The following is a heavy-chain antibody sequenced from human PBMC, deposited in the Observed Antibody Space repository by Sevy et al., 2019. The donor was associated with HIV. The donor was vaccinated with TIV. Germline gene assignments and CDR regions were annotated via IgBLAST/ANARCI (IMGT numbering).Heavy chain of an antibody. CDR1: GFTFSSFG. V-gene: IGHV3-30*18. Sequence: GGSLRLSCAASGFTFSSFGMHWVRQAPGKGLEWVAIISHDGSNKICADSVKRRFTISRDNSKNTLYLQMASLRADDTAVYYCAKQGGSCFNGVCYRAFDYWGQGTLVTVSS. CDR3: AKQGGSCFNGVCYRAFDY. D-gene: IGHD2-8*01. J-gene: IGHJ4*02. CDR2: ISHDGSNK.